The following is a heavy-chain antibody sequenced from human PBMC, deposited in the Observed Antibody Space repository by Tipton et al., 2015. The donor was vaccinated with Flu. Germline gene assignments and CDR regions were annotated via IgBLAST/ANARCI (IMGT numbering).Heavy chain of an antibody. CDR1: GGSISSYY. J-gene: IGHJ1*01. CDR3: ASTAGTVGYFQH. CDR2: IYYSGST. D-gene: IGHD6-13*01. Sequence: TLSLTCTVSGGSISSYYWSWIRQPPGKGLEWIGYIYYSGSTNYNPSLKSRVTISVDTSKNQFSLKLSSVTAADTAVYYCASTAGTVGYFQHWGQGPLVTVSS. V-gene: IGHV4-59*01.